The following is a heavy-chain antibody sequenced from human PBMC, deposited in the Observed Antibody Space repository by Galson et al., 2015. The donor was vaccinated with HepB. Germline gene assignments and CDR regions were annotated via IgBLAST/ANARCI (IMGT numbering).Heavy chain of an antibody. CDR1: GGTFSSYA. CDR3: ARESALGAYTAMVPNPFDY. D-gene: IGHD5-18*01. J-gene: IGHJ4*02. Sequence: SVKVSCKASGGTFSSYAISWVRQAPGQGLEWMGGIIPIFGTANYAQKFQGRVTITADESTSTAYMELSSLRSEDTAVYYCARESALGAYTAMVPNPFDYWGRGTLVTVSS. CDR2: IIPIFGTA. V-gene: IGHV1-69*13.